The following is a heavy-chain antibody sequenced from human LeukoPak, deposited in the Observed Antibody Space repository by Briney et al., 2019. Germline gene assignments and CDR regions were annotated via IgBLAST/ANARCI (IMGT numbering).Heavy chain of an antibody. CDR1: GGSISSYY. D-gene: IGHD6-13*01. V-gene: IGHV4-59*08. Sequence: PSETLSLTCTVSGGSISSYYWSWIRQPPGKGLEWIGYIYYSGSTNYNPSLKSRVTISVDTSKNQFSLKLSSVTAADTAVYYCSRGGIRGALFDYWGQGTLVTVSS. J-gene: IGHJ4*02. CDR2: IYYSGST. CDR3: SRGGIRGALFDY.